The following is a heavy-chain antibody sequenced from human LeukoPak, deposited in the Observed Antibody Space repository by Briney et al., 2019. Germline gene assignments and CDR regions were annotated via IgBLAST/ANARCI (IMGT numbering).Heavy chain of an antibody. CDR1: GDSISSRNW. CDR2: IYHSGAT. V-gene: IGHV4-4*02. CDR3: VSHGGYYFDC. Sequence: PSGTLSLTCAVSGDSISSRNWWSWVRQPPGKGLEWIGEIYHSGATNYNPSLKSRVTISVDKSKNQFSLNLSSVTAADTAVYYCVSHGGYYFDCWSQGTLVTVSS. J-gene: IGHJ4*02. D-gene: IGHD3-16*01.